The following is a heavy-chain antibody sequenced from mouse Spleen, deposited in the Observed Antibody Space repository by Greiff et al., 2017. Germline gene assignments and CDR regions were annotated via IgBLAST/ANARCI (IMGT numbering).Heavy chain of an antibody. D-gene: IGHD2-3*01. J-gene: IGHJ2*01. CDR2: IDPSDSYT. Sequence: QVQLQQPGAELVRPGTSVKLSCKASGYTFTSYWMHWVKQRPGQGLEWIGVIDPSDSYTNYNQKFKGKATLTVDTSSSTAYMQLSSLTSEDSAVYYCARGYDGYPDYWGQGTTLTVSS. V-gene: IGHV1-59*01. CDR3: ARGYDGYPDY. CDR1: GYTFTSYW.